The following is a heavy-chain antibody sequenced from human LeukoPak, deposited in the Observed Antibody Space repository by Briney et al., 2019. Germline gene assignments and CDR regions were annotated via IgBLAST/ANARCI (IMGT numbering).Heavy chain of an antibody. CDR2: IIPIFGTA. Sequence: SVKVSCKASGGTFISYAISWVRQAPGQGLEWMGGIIPIFGTANYAQKFQGRVTITTDESTSTAYMDLSSLRSEDTAVYYCPRGGRTTFDYWGQGTLVTVSS. CDR1: GGTFISYA. CDR3: PRGGRTTFDY. J-gene: IGHJ4*02. D-gene: IGHD1-1*01. V-gene: IGHV1-69*05.